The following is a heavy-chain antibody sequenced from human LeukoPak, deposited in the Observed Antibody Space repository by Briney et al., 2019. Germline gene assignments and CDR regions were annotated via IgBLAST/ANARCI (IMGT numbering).Heavy chain of an antibody. J-gene: IGHJ6*02. CDR2: IYPGDSDT. CDR3: ASSTSGYYYGMDV. D-gene: IGHD2/OR15-2a*01. Sequence: GESLKISCKGSGYSFTSYWIGWVRQMPGKGLEWMGIIYPGDSDTRYSPSFQGQVTISADKSISTAYLRWSSLKASDSAMYYCASSTSGYYYGMDVWGQGTTVTVSS. CDR1: GYSFTSYW. V-gene: IGHV5-51*01.